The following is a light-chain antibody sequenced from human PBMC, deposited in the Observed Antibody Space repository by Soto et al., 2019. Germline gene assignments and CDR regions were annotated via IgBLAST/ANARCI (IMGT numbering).Light chain of an antibody. CDR3: QQLNSYPIT. J-gene: IGKJ5*01. CDR2: AAS. Sequence: DIQMTQSPSSLSASVGDRVTVTCRASQSISSWLAWYQQKPGKAPKLLIFAASNLQSGVPSRFSGSGSVTDFTLAITGLQPEDFANYYCQQLNSYPITFGQGTRLEIK. CDR1: QSISSW. V-gene: IGKV1-5*01.